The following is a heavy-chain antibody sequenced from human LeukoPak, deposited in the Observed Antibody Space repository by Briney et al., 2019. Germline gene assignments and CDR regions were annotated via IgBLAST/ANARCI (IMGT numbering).Heavy chain of an antibody. CDR1: GFSLSTSGMC. CDR2: IGWDDDK. CDR3: ARIRGYSSGWYEDY. V-gene: IGHV2-70*01. Sequence: ESGPTLVTPTQTLTLTCTFSGFSLSTSGMCVSWMRQPPGKALEWLALIGWDDDKYYSTSLKTRLTISKDTSKNQVVLTMTNMDPVDTATYYCARIRGYSSGWYEDYWGQGTLVTVSS. J-gene: IGHJ4*02. D-gene: IGHD6-19*01.